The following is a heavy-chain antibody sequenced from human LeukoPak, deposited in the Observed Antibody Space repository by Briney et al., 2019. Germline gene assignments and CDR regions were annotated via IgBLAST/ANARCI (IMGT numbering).Heavy chain of an antibody. CDR3: ARMGVGTTKGYNWFDP. J-gene: IGHJ5*02. D-gene: IGHD5-12*01. CDR1: GGSISNGGYY. V-gene: IGHV4-31*03. Sequence: SETLSLTCTVSGGSISNGGYYWSWIRQHPGKGLEWIGYIYYSGSTYYNPSLKSRVTISVDTSKNQFSLKLSSVTAADTAVYYCARMGVGTTKGYNWFDPWGQGTLVTVSS. CDR2: IYYSGST.